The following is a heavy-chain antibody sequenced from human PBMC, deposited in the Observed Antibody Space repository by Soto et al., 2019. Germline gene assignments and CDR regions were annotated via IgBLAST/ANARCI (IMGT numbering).Heavy chain of an antibody. D-gene: IGHD3-9*01. CDR1: GGTFDSAY. CDR3: ARQRTGYFLY. V-gene: IGHV4-39*02. Sequence: PSETLALTCHVSGGTFDSAYWGWIRQPPGKGLECIGTISYSGSTYYNPSLRSRVAMSVHSAMNHFSLKMYSVTAADTAVYYCARQRTGYFLYWGQGALVTVSS. J-gene: IGHJ4*02. CDR2: ISYSGST.